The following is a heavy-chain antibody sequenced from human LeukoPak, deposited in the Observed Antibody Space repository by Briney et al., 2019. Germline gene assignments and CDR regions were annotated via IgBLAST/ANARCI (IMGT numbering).Heavy chain of an antibody. CDR3: ARLRPTTGFDY. J-gene: IGHJ4*02. CDR1: GGSISSSSYY. CDR2: IYHSGST. Sequence: KSSETLSLTCTVSGGSISSSSYYWGWIRQPPGKGLEGIGSIYHSGSTYYNPSLKSRVTISVDTSKNQFSLKLSSVTAADTAVYYCARLRPTTGFDYWGQGTLVTVSS. D-gene: IGHD4-17*01. V-gene: IGHV4-39*07.